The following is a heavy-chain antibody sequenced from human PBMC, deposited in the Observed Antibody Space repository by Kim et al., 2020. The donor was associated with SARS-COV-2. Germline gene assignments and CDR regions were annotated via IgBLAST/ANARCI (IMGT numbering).Heavy chain of an antibody. Sequence: SETLSLTCTVSGGSISSSSYYWGWIRQPPGKGLEWIGSIYYSGSTYYNPSLKSRVTISVDTSKNQFSLKLSSVTAADTAVYYCASPSGSYYYGYYFDYWGQGTLVTVSS. CDR1: GGSISSSSYY. D-gene: IGHD1-26*01. CDR2: IYYSGST. CDR3: ASPSGSYYYGYYFDY. V-gene: IGHV4-39*01. J-gene: IGHJ4*02.